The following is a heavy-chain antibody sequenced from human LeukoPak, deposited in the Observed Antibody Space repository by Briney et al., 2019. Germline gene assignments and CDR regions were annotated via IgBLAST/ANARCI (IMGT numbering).Heavy chain of an antibody. CDR1: GFTFSSYA. J-gene: IGHJ4*02. V-gene: IGHV3-23*01. CDR3: AKLVAVAGRNY. CDR2: ISGRDDST. Sequence: PGGSLRLSCAASGFTFSSYAMHWVRQAPGKGLEWVSAISGRDDSTYYADSVKGRFTFSRDNSKNTLYLQMNSLRAEDTAVYYCAKLVAVAGRNYWGQGTLVTVSS. D-gene: IGHD6-19*01.